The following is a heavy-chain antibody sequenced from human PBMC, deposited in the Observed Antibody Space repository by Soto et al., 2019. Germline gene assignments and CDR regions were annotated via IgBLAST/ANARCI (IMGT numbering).Heavy chain of an antibody. J-gene: IGHJ4*02. V-gene: IGHV1-69*04. D-gene: IGHD3-10*01. CDR3: ATSYGSGYRAFHY. Sequence: QVQLVQSGAEVKRPGSSVKVSCKASGDTLSFNSINWVRQAPGQGREWMGRVNPILSMSNYAQRFQGRVTMTADKSTSTAYMELSGLTSEDTAMYYCATSYGSGYRAFHYWGQGALVTVSS. CDR2: VNPILSMS. CDR1: GDTLSFNS.